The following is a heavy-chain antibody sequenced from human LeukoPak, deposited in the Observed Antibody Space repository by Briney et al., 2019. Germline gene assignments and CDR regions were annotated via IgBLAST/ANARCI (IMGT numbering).Heavy chain of an antibody. J-gene: IGHJ4*02. Sequence: PSETLSLTCTVSGGSISSYYWSWIRQPPGKGLEWIGYIYYSGSTNYNPSLKSRVTMSVDTSKNQFSLKLSSVTAADTAVYYCAREAGSGWFSWGQGTLVTVSS. CDR2: IYYSGST. CDR1: GGSISSYY. V-gene: IGHV4-59*12. CDR3: AREAGSGWFS. D-gene: IGHD6-19*01.